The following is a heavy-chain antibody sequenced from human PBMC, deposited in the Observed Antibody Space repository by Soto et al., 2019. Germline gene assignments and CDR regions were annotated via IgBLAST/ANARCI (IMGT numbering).Heavy chain of an antibody. Sequence: QVQLVQSGAEVKKPGSSVKVSCKASGGTFSSYTISWVRQAPGQGLEWMGRIIPILGIANYAQKFQGRVTINAEKSTSTGYMGLSSLGSEDTAGYLCAILGGYRYGYMFDYWGQGTLVTVSS. CDR3: AILGGYRYGYMFDY. CDR1: GGTFSSYT. D-gene: IGHD5-18*01. CDR2: IIPILGIA. J-gene: IGHJ4*02. V-gene: IGHV1-69*02.